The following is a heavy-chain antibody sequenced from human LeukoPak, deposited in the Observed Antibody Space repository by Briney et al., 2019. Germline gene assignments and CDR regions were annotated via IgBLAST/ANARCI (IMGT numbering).Heavy chain of an antibody. V-gene: IGHV3-48*01. CDR1: GFTFSSYS. CDR2: ISSSSSTI. CDR3: GRGYYDFWSGYSHYYYYYMDV. Sequence: GGSLRLSCAASGFTFSSYSMNWVRQAPGKGLEWVSYISSSSSTIYYADSVKGRFTISRDNAKNSLYLQMNSLRAEDTAVYYCGRGYYDFWSGYSHYYYYYMDVWGKGTTVTVSS. D-gene: IGHD3-3*01. J-gene: IGHJ6*03.